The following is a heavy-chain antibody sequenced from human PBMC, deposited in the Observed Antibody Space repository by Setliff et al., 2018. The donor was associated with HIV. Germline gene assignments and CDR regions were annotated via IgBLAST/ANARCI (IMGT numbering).Heavy chain of an antibody. CDR3: ARVPRQLLKGAAAYFDY. CDR2: TYYSGST. D-gene: IGHD5-18*01. J-gene: IGHJ4*02. V-gene: IGHV4-59*11. Sequence: PSETLSLTCTVSGGSISSHYWSWIRQPPGKGLEWIGYTYYSGSTNYNPSLKSQVTISVDTSKNQFSLRLSSVTAADTAVYYCARVPRQLLKGAAAYFDYWGQGTLVTVSS. CDR1: GGSISSHY.